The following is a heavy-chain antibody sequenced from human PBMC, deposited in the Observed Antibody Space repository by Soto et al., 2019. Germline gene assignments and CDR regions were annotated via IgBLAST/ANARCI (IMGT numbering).Heavy chain of an antibody. CDR1: GDAISTNSNY. V-gene: IGHV4-39*01. J-gene: IGHJ4*02. D-gene: IGHD3-16*02. Sequence: QLQLQESGPGLVKPSETLSLTCTVSGDAISTNSNYWGWIRQPPGKGLEWIGIGTYSGTTYDNPSLNSRVTVSVDTSKNQFFLKLNYVNVADTAVYYCASRNYPYYFDSWGQGMLVTVS. CDR2: GTYSGTT. CDR3: ASRNYPYYFDS.